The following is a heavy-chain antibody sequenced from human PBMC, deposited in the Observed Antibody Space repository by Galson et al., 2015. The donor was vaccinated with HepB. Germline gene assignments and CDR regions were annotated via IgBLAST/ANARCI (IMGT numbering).Heavy chain of an antibody. D-gene: IGHD1-1*01. V-gene: IGHV3-30*02. CDR1: GFAFRDYA. CDR3: ATVAWKINPGFDI. Sequence: SLRLSCAASGFAFRDYAMHWVRQAPGKGLEWVAYISHDENTKRFADSVQGRFTVSRDNPKDTLYLHLNGLKTEDTAVYYCATVAWKINPGFDIWGRGSMVTVSP. J-gene: IGHJ3*02. CDR2: ISHDENTK.